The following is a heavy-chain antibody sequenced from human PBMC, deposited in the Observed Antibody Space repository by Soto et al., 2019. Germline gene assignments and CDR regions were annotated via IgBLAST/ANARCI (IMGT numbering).Heavy chain of an antibody. J-gene: IGHJ4*02. CDR3: ARGDTPAHYNQFDY. Sequence: EVQLVESGGGVVQPGGSLRLSCAASGFTFSSYSMNWVRQAPGKGLEWVAFISSSGSTIYYADSVKGRFTISRDKAKNSLYLQMNSLRDEDTAVYYCARGDTPAHYNQFDYWGQGTLVTVSS. V-gene: IGHV3-48*02. CDR1: GFTFSSYS. CDR2: ISSSGSTI. D-gene: IGHD1-20*01.